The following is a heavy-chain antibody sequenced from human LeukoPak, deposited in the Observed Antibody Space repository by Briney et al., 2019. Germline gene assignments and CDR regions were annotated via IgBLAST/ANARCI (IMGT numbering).Heavy chain of an antibody. D-gene: IGHD3-10*01. CDR2: IIPIFGTA. Sequence: SVKVSCKASGGTFSSYAISWVRQAPGQGLEWMGGIIPIFGTANYAQKFQGRVTITADESTSTAYMELSSLRSEDTAVYYCARGFMVRGVIEYDYWSQGTLVTVSS. CDR3: ARGFMVRGVIEYDY. V-gene: IGHV1-69*13. CDR1: GGTFSSYA. J-gene: IGHJ4*02.